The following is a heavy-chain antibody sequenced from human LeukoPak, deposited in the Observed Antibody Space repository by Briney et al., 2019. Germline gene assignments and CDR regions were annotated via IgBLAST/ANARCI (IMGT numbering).Heavy chain of an antibody. D-gene: IGHD2-21*02. CDR2: INNSGST. CDR1: GGSFSGYY. CDR3: ARGLSAIVH. V-gene: IGHV4-34*01. Sequence: PSETLSLTCAVYGGSFSGYYWSWIRQPPGKGLEWIGEINNSGSTNYNPSLKSRVTISVDTSKNQFSLKLSSVTAADTAVYYCARGLSAIVHWGQGTLVTVSS. J-gene: IGHJ4*02.